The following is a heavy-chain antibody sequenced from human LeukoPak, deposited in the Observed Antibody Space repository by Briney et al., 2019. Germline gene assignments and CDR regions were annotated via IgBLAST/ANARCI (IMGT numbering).Heavy chain of an antibody. CDR3: ATESIELATIPLGY. V-gene: IGHV3-21*06. Sequence: PGGSLRLSCAASGFTFSSYRVNWVRQAPGKGLEWVSSISSSSSYIYYADSVKGRFTISRDNAKNLLYLQMNSLRADDTAVYYYATESIELATIPLGYWGQGTLVTVSS. J-gene: IGHJ4*02. CDR1: GFTFSSYR. CDR2: ISSSSSYI. D-gene: IGHD5-24*01.